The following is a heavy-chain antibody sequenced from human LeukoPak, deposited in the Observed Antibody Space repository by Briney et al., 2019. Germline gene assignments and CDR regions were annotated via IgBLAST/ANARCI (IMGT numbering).Heavy chain of an antibody. CDR3: VKSWGSTRPYYNYMAV. CDR1: GFTFSSYG. D-gene: IGHD1-26*01. V-gene: IGHV3-30*02. J-gene: IGHJ6*03. Sequence: GGSLRLSCAASGFTFSSYGMHWVRQAPGKGLEWVAFIRYDGSNKYYADSVKGRFTISRDNSKNTLSLQMNSLRAEDTAVYYCVKSWGSTRPYYNYMAVWGKGNSVTVSS. CDR2: IRYDGSNK.